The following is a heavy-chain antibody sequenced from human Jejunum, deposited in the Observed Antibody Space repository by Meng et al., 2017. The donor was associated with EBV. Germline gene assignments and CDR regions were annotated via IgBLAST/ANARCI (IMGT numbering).Heavy chain of an antibody. CDR2: IYNSEST. CDR3: ARDQNGSYFAY. D-gene: IGHD1-26*01. V-gene: IGHV4-61*08. Sequence: QVQLQESGPGLVTPSETLSLTCTVSGGSVSSGGYYWSWIRQPPGKGLEWIGYIYNSESTNYKSSLKSRVTISADTSKNQFSLRLSSVTAADTAVYYCARDQNGSYFAYWGQGTLVTVSS. CDR1: GGSVSSGGYY. J-gene: IGHJ4*02.